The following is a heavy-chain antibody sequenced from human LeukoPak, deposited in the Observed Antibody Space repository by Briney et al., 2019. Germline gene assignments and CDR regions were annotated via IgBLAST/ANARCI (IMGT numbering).Heavy chain of an antibody. CDR1: GGSMSSYY. CDR3: ARHPHMITFGGVTYYFDY. CDR2: IYYSGST. Sequence: SETLSLTCTVSGGSMSSYYWSWIRQPPGKGLEWIGYIYYSGSTNYNPSLKSRVTISVDTSKSQFSLKLSSVTAADTAVYYCARHPHMITFGGVTYYFDYWGQGTLVTVSS. V-gene: IGHV4-59*08. J-gene: IGHJ4*02. D-gene: IGHD3-16*01.